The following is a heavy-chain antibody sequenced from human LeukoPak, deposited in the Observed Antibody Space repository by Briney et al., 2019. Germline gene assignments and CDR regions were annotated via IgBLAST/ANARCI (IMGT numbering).Heavy chain of an antibody. J-gene: IGHJ4*02. V-gene: IGHV3-21*01. Sequence: GGSLRLSCAASGFTFSSYSMNWVRQAPGKGLEWVSSISSSSSYIHYVDSAKGRFTISRDNAKNSLYLQMNSLRAEDTAVYYCARGGGPYSSGWYGYDYWGQGTLVTVSS. D-gene: IGHD6-19*01. CDR1: GFTFSSYS. CDR2: ISSSSSYI. CDR3: ARGGGPYSSGWYGYDY.